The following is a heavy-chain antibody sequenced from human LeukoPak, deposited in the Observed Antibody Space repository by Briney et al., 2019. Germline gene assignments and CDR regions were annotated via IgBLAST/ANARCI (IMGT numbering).Heavy chain of an antibody. CDR1: GYSISSGYY. D-gene: IGHD2-8*01. J-gene: IGHJ1*01. CDR2: IYHRGST. Sequence: SETLSLTCTVSGYSISSGYYWGWIRQPPGKGLEWIGSIYHRGSTYYNPSLKSRVTMSVDTSKNQFSLKLTSVTAADTAVYYCARDQILNNGGWSLEYFQHWGQGILVTVSS. V-gene: IGHV4-38-2*02. CDR3: ARDQILNNGGWSLEYFQH.